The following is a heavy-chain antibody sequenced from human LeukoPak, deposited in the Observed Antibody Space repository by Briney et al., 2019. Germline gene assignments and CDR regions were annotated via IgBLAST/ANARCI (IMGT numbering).Heavy chain of an antibody. V-gene: IGHV1-2*02. J-gene: IGHJ4*02. CDR3: ARDTGGVAAAGMY. Sequence: ASVKVSCKASGYTFTGYYMHWVRQAPGQGLEWMGWINPNSGGTNYAQEFQGRVTMTRDTSISTAYMELSRLRSDDMAVYYCARDTGGVAAAGMYWGQGTLVTVSS. CDR2: INPNSGGT. D-gene: IGHD6-13*01. CDR1: GYTFTGYY.